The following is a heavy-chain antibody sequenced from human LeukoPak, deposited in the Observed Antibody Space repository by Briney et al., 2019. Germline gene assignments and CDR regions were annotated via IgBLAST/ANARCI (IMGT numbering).Heavy chain of an antibody. V-gene: IGHV3-7*01. CDR1: GFTFNSHW. D-gene: IGHD5-18*01. CDR2: IKQDGSEK. CDR3: GRDGGYSYGYYSDY. Sequence: PGGSLRLSCAVSGFTFNSHWMSWVRQAPGKGVEWVANIKQDGSEKYYVASVKGRFTISRDNAKNSLYLQMNSLRAEDTAVYYCGRDGGYSYGYYSDYWGQGTLVTVSS. J-gene: IGHJ4*02.